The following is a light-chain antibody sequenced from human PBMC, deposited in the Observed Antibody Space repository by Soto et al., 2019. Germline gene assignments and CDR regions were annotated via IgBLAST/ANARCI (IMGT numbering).Light chain of an antibody. CDR2: DTS. CDR3: QQYGTSEII. V-gene: IGKV3-20*01. J-gene: IGKJ5*01. Sequence: EIVLTQSPCTLSLSPGERATVSCRSSQGLTNSFIAWYQQKPGQAPRLLIYDTSSRATGIPDRFSGSGSGTGFTLTISRLEPEDFAVFFCQQYGTSEIIFGQGTRLEI. CDR1: QGLTNSF.